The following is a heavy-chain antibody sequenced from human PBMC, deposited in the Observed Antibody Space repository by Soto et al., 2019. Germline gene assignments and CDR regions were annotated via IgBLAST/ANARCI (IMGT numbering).Heavy chain of an antibody. CDR1: GFTFSNAW. J-gene: IGHJ4*02. CDR2: IKSKTDGGTT. D-gene: IGHD3-10*01. CDR3: TTDLRGSGSSFDY. Sequence: EVQLVESGGGLVKPGGSLRLSCAASGFTFSNAWMNWVRQAPGKGLEWVGRIKSKTDGGTTDYAAPVKGRFTISNYDSKNTLYLQMNSRKTEDTAVYYCTTDLRGSGSSFDYWGQGTLVTVSS. V-gene: IGHV3-15*07.